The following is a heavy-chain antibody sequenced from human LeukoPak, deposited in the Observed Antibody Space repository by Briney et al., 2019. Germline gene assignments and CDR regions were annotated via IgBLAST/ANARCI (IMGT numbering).Heavy chain of an antibody. D-gene: IGHD2-15*01. J-gene: IGHJ4*02. CDR1: GFTFSSYA. Sequence: GGSLRLSCAASGFTFSSYAMSWVRQAPGKGLEWVSAISGSGGSTYYADSVKGRFTISRDNPKNTLYLKMNSLRAEDTAVYYCAKAYLTDIVVVVAADYWGQGTLVTVSS. V-gene: IGHV3-23*01. CDR3: AKAYLTDIVVVVAADY. CDR2: ISGSGGST.